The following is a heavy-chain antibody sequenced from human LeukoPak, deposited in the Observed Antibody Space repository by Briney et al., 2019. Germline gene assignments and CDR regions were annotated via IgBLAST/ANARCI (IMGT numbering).Heavy chain of an antibody. V-gene: IGHV3-73*01. CDR3: ARDPYSGSYGNEYYYYMDV. CDR1: GFTFSGSA. J-gene: IGHJ6*03. D-gene: IGHD1-26*01. Sequence: GGSLRLSCAASGFTFSGSAMHWVRQASGKGLEWVGRIRSKANSYATAYAASVKGRFTISRDDPKNTAYLQMNSLRAEDTAVYYCARDPYSGSYGNEYYYYMDVWGKGTTVTVSS. CDR2: IRSKANSYAT.